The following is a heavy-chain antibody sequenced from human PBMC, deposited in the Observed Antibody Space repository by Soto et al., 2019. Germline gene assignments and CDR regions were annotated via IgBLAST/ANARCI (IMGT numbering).Heavy chain of an antibody. D-gene: IGHD3-16*01. J-gene: IGHJ5*02. V-gene: IGHV3-21*01. CDR1: GFSFSTYN. CDR3: VRQQYDFLVDP. Sequence: PGGSLRLSCAASGFSFSTYNMNWVRQAPGKGLEWVSSIDASSTHIYYADSVKGRFTISRDNGKGSLYLQMDSLRAEDKALYYCVRQQYDFLVDPWGQGTLVTVSS. CDR2: IDASSTHI.